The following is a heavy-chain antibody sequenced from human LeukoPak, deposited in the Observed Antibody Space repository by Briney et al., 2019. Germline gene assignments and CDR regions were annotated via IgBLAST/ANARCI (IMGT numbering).Heavy chain of an antibody. V-gene: IGHV4-59*01. CDR1: GGSISSYY. CDR3: ARARRDGYNRLYYYYGMDV. CDR2: IYYSGST. D-gene: IGHD5-24*01. Sequence: SETLSLTCTVSGGSISSYYWSWIRQPPGKGLEWIGYIYYSGSTNYNPSLKSRVTISVDTSKNQFSLKLSSVTAADTAVYYCARARRDGYNRLYYYYGMDVWGQGTTVTVSS. J-gene: IGHJ6*02.